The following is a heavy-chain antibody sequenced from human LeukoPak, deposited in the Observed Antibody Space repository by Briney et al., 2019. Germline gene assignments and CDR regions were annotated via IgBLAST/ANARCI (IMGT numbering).Heavy chain of an antibody. D-gene: IGHD6-13*01. Sequence: SVKVSCKASGYTFTSNYIHWVRQAPGQGLEWMGGIIPIFGTANYAQKFQGRVTITADESTSTAYMELSSLRSEDTAVYYCARVRIAAAGRFDYWGQGTLVTVSS. V-gene: IGHV1-69*13. CDR2: IIPIFGTA. CDR3: ARVRIAAAGRFDY. J-gene: IGHJ4*02. CDR1: GYTFTSNY.